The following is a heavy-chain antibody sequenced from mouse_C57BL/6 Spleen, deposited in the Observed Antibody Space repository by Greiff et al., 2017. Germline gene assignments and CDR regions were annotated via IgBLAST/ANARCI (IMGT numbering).Heavy chain of an antibody. CDR2: IDPETGGT. CDR3: TSRGYYGSSSWFAY. D-gene: IGHD1-1*01. J-gene: IGHJ3*01. V-gene: IGHV1-15*01. CDR1: GYTFTDYE. Sequence: VQLQESGAELVRPGASVTLSCKASGYTFTDYEMHWVKQTPVHGLEWIGAIDPETGGTAYNQKFKGKAILTADKSSSTAYMALRSLTSEDSAVYYCTSRGYYGSSSWFAYWGQGTLVTVSA.